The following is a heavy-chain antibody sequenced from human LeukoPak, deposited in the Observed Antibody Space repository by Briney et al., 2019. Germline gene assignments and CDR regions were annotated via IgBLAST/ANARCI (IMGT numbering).Heavy chain of an antibody. J-gene: IGHJ3*02. CDR1: GFTFSTHA. V-gene: IGHV3-23*01. Sequence: PGGSLRLSCAASGFTFSTHAMSWVRQAPGKGLEWVSAISGSGGRTYHADSVKGRFTISRDNSKNTLFLQMNSLRTEETAIYYCAMTMKYCTGGTCQEAFEIWGQGTMVTVSS. CDR3: AMTMKYCTGGTCQEAFEI. D-gene: IGHD2-15*01. CDR2: ISGSGGRT.